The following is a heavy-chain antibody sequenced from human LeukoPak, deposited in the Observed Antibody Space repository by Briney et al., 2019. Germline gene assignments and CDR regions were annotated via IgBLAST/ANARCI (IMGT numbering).Heavy chain of an antibody. J-gene: IGHJ4*02. V-gene: IGHV1-69*13. CDR2: IIPIFGTA. CDR3: ARDDGPTQAFDY. CDR1: GGTFSSYA. D-gene: IGHD2-15*01. Sequence: GASVKVSCKASGGTFSSYAISWVRQAPGQGLEWMGGIIPIFGTANYAQKFQGRVTITADESTSTAYMELSSLRSEDTAVYYCARDDGPTQAFDYWGQGTLVTVSS.